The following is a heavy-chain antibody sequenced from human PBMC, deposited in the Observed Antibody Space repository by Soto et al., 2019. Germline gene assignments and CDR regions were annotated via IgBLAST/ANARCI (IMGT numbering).Heavy chain of an antibody. CDR2: ISYDGTNK. D-gene: IGHD7-27*01. CDR1: GFSFSISP. J-gene: IGHJ4*02. V-gene: IGHV3-30-3*01. CDR3: ARDPKTSGGQHWAFNYFDS. Sequence: QVHLVESGGGVVPPGRSLRLSCAASGFSFSISPMHWVRQAPGKGPEWVALISYDGTNKFYADSVKGRFTISRDNSKSTLYLQVDSLRPEDAAVYYCARDPKTSGGQHWAFNYFDSWGQGTLVTVSS.